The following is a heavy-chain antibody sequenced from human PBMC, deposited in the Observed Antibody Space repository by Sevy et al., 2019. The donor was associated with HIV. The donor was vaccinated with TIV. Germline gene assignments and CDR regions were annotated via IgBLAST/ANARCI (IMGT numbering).Heavy chain of an antibody. D-gene: IGHD3-16*01. V-gene: IGHV1-3*01. CDR2: LNPGNGTT. CDR1: GCTFATYT. Sequence: ASVKVSCKASGCTFATYTLHWVRQAPGQSLEWMGWLNPGNGTTRYSQKFQGRVTITRDTSARTAYMELTSLTSEDTAVYYCARDAYARRGFDYWGHGTLVTVSS. CDR3: ARDAYARRGFDY. J-gene: IGHJ4*01.